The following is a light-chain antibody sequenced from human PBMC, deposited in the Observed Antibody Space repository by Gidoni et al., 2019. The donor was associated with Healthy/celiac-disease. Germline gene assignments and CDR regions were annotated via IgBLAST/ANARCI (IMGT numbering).Light chain of an antibody. V-gene: IGLV3-1*01. J-gene: IGLJ1*01. Sequence: SYELTQPPSVSVSPGQTASITCSGDKLGDKYACWYQQKPGQSPVLVIYQDSMRPSGLPERFSGSNSGNTATLTISGTQAMDEADYYCQAWDSSLGVFGTGTKVTVL. CDR2: QDS. CDR1: KLGDKY. CDR3: QAWDSSLGV.